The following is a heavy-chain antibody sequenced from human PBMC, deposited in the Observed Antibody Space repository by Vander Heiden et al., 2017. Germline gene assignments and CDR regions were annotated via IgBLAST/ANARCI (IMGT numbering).Heavy chain of an antibody. D-gene: IGHD6-6*01. Sequence: QMQLQESGPGLVKPSETLSLTCTVSGGSISSYYWSWIRQPAGKGLEWIGRIYTSGSTNYNPSLKSRVTMSVDTSKNQFSLKLSSVTAADTAVYYCARGGSSSSDYYYYGMDVWGQGTTVTVSS. CDR2: IYTSGST. V-gene: IGHV4-4*07. J-gene: IGHJ6*02. CDR3: ARGGSSSSDYYYYGMDV. CDR1: GGSISSYY.